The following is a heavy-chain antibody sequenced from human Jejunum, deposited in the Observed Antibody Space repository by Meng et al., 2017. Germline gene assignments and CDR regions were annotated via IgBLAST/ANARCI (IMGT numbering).Heavy chain of an antibody. D-gene: IGHD2-2*01. V-gene: IGHV2-5*02. J-gene: IGHJ4*02. CDR1: GFSLRTAGVG. Sequence: SGPTLVQPTDTLTLTCTFPGFSLRTAGVGVGWIRHPPGKALEWLVVIYWDDDKRYSPSLKSRLSITKDSAENLVVLTMTNMDPVDTATYFCAHRSSYSSTWDTPIFDYWGQGTVVTVSS. CDR3: AHRSSYSSTWDTPIFDY. CDR2: IYWDDDK.